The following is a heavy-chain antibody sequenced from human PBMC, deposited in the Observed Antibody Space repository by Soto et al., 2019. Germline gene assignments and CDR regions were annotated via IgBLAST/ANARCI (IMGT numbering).Heavy chain of an antibody. CDR3: ARDRWDLNDIVVLPAAMSPLDY. CDR1: GFTFSSYA. CDR2: ISYDGSNK. J-gene: IGHJ4*02. D-gene: IGHD2-2*01. Sequence: GGSLRLSCAASGFTFSSYAMHWVRQAPGKGLEWVAVISYDGSNKYYADSVKGRFTISRDNSKNTLYLQMNSLRAEDTAVYYCARDRWDLNDIVVLPAAMSPLDYWGQGTLVTVSS. V-gene: IGHV3-30-3*01.